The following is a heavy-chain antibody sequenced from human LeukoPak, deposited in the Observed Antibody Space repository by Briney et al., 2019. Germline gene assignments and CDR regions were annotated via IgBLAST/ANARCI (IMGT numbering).Heavy chain of an antibody. CDR2: IYHSGST. CDR1: GGSISSGGYS. Sequence: PSQTLSLTCAVSGGSISSGGYSWSWIRQPPGKGLEWIGYIYHSGSTYYNPSLKSRVTISVDRSKNQFSLKLSSVTAADTAVYYCARGDILTGHEGLGVWGQGTTVTVSS. CDR3: ARGDILTGHEGLGV. V-gene: IGHV4-30-2*01. D-gene: IGHD3-9*01. J-gene: IGHJ6*02.